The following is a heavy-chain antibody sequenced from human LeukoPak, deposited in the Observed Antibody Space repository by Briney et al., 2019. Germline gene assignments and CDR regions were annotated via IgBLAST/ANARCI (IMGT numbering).Heavy chain of an antibody. Sequence: GGSLRLSCAASAFTFSSYWMSWVRQAPGKGLEWVANIKEDGSEQYYVDSLKGRFTISRDNAKNSLYLQMNSLRAENTAVYYCVRDSYSRDLDYWGQGTLVTVSS. CDR1: AFTFSSYW. V-gene: IGHV3-7*01. CDR2: IKEDGSEQ. D-gene: IGHD3-22*01. CDR3: VRDSYSRDLDY. J-gene: IGHJ4*02.